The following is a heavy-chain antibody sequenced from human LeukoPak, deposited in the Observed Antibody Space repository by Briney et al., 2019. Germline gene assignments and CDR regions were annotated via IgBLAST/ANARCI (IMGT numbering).Heavy chain of an antibody. CDR1: GFTFTAYA. J-gene: IGHJ4*02. V-gene: IGHV3-30*02. D-gene: IGHD4-23*01. Sequence: PGGSLRLSCAASGFTFTAYAMHWVRQAPGKGLEWVAFIRHDGSEIYHAESVKGRFTISRDTSKNTLFLQMNSLKSEDTAVYFCARGNFFGNDYWGQGSVVTVSS. CDR2: IRHDGSEI. CDR3: ARGNFFGNDY.